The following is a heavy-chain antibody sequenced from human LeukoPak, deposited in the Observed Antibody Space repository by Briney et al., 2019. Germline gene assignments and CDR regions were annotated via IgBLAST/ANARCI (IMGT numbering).Heavy chain of an antibody. V-gene: IGHV4-39*07. Sequence: SETLSLTCTVSGGSISSGGYYWSRIRQPPGKGLEWIGEINHSGSTNYNPSLKSRVTISVDTSRNQFSLKLSSVTAADTAVYYCAGAAVAGRDYWGQGTLVTVSS. CDR2: INHSGST. CDR1: GGSISSGGYY. CDR3: AGAAVAGRDY. D-gene: IGHD6-19*01. J-gene: IGHJ4*02.